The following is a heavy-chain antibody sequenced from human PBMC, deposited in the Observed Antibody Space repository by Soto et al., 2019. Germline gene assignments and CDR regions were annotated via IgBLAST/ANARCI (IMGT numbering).Heavy chain of an antibody. D-gene: IGHD3-10*01. CDR1: ALSRTTYCMF. Sequence: PTQTLPLTSTSFALSRTTYCMFLSWSVHPRGKALEWLALIDWDDDRYYSKSLKTRLTISKDTSKSQVVLTMTNTDPVDRATYYCARSGSGYYYYYGMDVWGQGTTVTVSS. V-gene: IGHV2-70*01. CDR2: IDWDDDR. J-gene: IGHJ6*02. CDR3: ARSGSGYYYYYGMDV.